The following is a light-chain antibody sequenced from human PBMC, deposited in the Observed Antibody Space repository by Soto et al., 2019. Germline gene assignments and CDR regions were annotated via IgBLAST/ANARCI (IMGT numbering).Light chain of an antibody. J-gene: IGKJ5*01. CDR3: QQYENWPPIT. Sequence: EIVMTQSPATLSVSLGESATLSCRASQSVNSHLAWYQQKPGQAPRLLIYGASTRATGIPARFSGSGSGTDFTLTISSLQSEDFAIYYCQQYENWPPITFGQGTRLEIK. CDR2: GAS. V-gene: IGKV3-15*01. CDR1: QSVNSH.